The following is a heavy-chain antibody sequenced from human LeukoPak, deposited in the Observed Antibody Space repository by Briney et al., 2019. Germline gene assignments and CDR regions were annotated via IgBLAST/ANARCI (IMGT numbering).Heavy chain of an antibody. CDR2: INPNSGGT. Sequence: ASVKVSCKASGYTFTGYYMHWVRQAPGQGLEWMGWINPNSGGTNYAQKFQGRVTMTRDTSISTAYMELSRLTSDDTAVFYCARPADVGSWYFFDTWGQGTLVTVSS. J-gene: IGHJ4*02. CDR1: GYTFTGYY. CDR3: ARPADVGSWYFFDT. V-gene: IGHV1-2*02. D-gene: IGHD6-13*01.